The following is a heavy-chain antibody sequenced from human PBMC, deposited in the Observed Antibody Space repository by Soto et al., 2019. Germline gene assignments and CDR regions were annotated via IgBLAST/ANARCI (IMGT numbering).Heavy chain of an antibody. CDR2: ISSSSSSYI. J-gene: IGHJ3*02. CDR3: ARDRRGYSYGDAFDI. V-gene: IGHV3-21*01. CDR1: GFTFSSYS. D-gene: IGHD5-18*01. Sequence: GGSLRLSCAASGFTFSSYSMNWVRQAPGKGLEWVSSISSSSSSYIYYADSVKGRFTISRDNAKNSLYLQMNSLRAEDTAVYYCARDRRGYSYGDAFDIWGQGTMVTVSS.